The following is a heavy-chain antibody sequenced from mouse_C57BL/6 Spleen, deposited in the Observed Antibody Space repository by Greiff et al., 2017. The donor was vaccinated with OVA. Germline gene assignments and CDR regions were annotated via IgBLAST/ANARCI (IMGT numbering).Heavy chain of an antibody. CDR2: ISSGSSTI. Sequence: ELPRADPALGSVKPGGSLKLSCAASGFTFSDYGMHWVRQAPEKGLEWVAYISSGSSTIYYADTVKGRFTISRDNAKNTLFLQMTSLRSEDTAMYYCARRGSNCEGDAMDYWGQGTSVTVSS. CDR1: GFTFSDYG. D-gene: IGHD2-5*01. J-gene: IGHJ4*01. CDR3: ARRGSNCEGDAMDY. V-gene: IGHV5-17*01.